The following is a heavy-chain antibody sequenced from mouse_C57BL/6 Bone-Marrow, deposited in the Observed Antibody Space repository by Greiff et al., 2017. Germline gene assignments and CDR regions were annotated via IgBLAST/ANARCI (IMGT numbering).Heavy chain of an antibody. CDR1: GYTFTSYW. CDR2: IDPSDSYT. J-gene: IGHJ4*01. Sequence: QVQLQQPGAELVMPGASVKLSCKASGYTFTSYWMHWVKQRPGQGLEWIGEIDPSDSYTNYNQKFKGKSTLTVDKSSSTAYMQLSSLTSEDSAVYYCARRGPVCPMDYWGQGTSVTVSS. CDR3: ARRGPVCPMDY. V-gene: IGHV1-69*01.